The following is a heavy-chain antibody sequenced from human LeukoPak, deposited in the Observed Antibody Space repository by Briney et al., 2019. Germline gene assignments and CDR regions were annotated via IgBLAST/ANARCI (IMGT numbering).Heavy chain of an antibody. CDR2: IRSKAYGGTT. J-gene: IGHJ6*02. CDR3: TRFSRYGSGSYFIHGMDV. V-gene: IGHV3-49*03. D-gene: IGHD3-10*01. CDR1: GFTFGDYA. Sequence: GGSLRLSCTASGFTFGDYAMSWFRQAPGKGLEWVGFIRSKAYGGTTEYAASVKGRFTISRDDSKSIAYLQMNSLKTEDTAVYYCTRFSRYGSGSYFIHGMDVWGQGTTVTVSS.